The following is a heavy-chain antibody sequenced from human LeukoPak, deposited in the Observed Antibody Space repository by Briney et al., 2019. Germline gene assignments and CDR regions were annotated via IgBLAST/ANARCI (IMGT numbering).Heavy chain of an antibody. CDR2: VRYDGSNK. D-gene: IGHD3-10*01. CDR1: GFTFSSHG. V-gene: IGHV3-30*02. J-gene: IGHJ4*02. Sequence: GGSLRLSCAASGFTFSSHGFHWVRQAPGKGLEWVAFVRYDGSNKYYADSVKGRFTISRDNSKNTLYLQMNSLRAEDTAVYYCAKDSGRYWEDYFDYWGQGTLVTVSS. CDR3: AKDSGRYWEDYFDY.